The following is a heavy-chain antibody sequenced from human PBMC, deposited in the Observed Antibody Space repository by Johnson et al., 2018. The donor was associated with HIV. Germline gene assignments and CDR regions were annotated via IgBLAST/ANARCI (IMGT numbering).Heavy chain of an antibody. CDR3: AKDGGSYGGAFDI. CDR1: GFTFSSYW. CDR2: VKQDGSEK. D-gene: IGHD1-26*01. Sequence: EVQLVESGGGLAQPGGSLRLSCAASGFTFSSYWLAWVRQAPGKGLEWVANVKQDGSEKNYVDSVKGRFTISRDNSKNTLYLQMNSLRAEDTAVYYCAKDGGSYGGAFDIWGQGTMVTVSS. V-gene: IGHV3-7*01. J-gene: IGHJ3*02.